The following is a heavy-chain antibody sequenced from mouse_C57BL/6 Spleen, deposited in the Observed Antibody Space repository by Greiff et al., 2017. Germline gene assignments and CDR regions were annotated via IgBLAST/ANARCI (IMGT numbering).Heavy chain of an antibody. J-gene: IGHJ3*01. CDR2: ISSGSSTI. Sequence: EVQGVESGGGLVKPGGSLKLSCAASGFTFSDYGMHWVRQAPEKGLEWVAYISSGSSTIYYADTVKGRFTISRDNAKNTLFLQLTSLGSEDTAMYYCARPRDLLLRSWFAYWGQGTLVTVSA. CDR1: GFTFSDYG. D-gene: IGHD1-1*01. CDR3: ARPRDLLLRSWFAY. V-gene: IGHV5-17*01.